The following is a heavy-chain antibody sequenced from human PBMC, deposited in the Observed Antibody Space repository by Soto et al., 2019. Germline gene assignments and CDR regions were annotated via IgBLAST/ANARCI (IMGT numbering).Heavy chain of an antibody. D-gene: IGHD2-2*01. V-gene: IGHV4-34*01. Sequence: QVQLQQWGAGLLKPSETLSLTCAVYGGSFSGYYWSWIRQPPGKGLEWIGEINHSGSTNYNPSLKSRVTISVDTSKNQFSLKLSSVTAAYTAVYYCASPPRSSSTSSYFDYGGQGTLVTVSS. CDR1: GGSFSGYY. CDR2: INHSGST. CDR3: ASPPRSSSTSSYFDY. J-gene: IGHJ4*02.